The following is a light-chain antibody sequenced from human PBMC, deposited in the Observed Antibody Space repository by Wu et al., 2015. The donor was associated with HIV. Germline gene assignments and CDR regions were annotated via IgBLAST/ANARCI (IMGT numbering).Light chain of an antibody. J-gene: IGKJ1*01. V-gene: IGKV1-NL1*01. Sequence: DIQMTQSPSSLSASVGDRVTITCRASQGISNFLAWYQQKPGQAPKLLLYAASKLEYGVPSRFSGSGSGTDYTLTISSLQPEDVATYYCQKYNTAPWTFGQGTKVEMK. CDR3: QKYNTAPWT. CDR2: AAS. CDR1: QGISNF.